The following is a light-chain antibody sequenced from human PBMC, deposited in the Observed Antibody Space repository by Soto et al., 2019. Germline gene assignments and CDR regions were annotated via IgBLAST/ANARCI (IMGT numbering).Light chain of an antibody. J-gene: IGLJ2*01. V-gene: IGLV2-23*01. CDR2: EGS. CDR3: CSYAGSSTLV. CDR1: SSDVGSYNL. Sequence: QSALTQPASGSGSPGQSITISCTGTSSDVGSYNLVSWYQQHPGKAPKRMIYEGSKRPSGVSNRFSGSKSGNTASLTISGLQAEDEADYYCCSYAGSSTLVFGGGTKLTVL.